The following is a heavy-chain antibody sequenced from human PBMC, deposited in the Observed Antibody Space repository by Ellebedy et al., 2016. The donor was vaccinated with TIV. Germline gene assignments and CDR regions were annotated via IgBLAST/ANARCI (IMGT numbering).Heavy chain of an antibody. Sequence: GESLKISCAASGFTFSSYTMNWVRQAPGKGLEWVSSISGSSTYIYYADSVKGRFAISRDNAKNSLYLQMNSQRAEDTAVYYWARKVPAPTTVPPNWYFDLWGRGTLVTVSS. V-gene: IGHV3-21*01. CDR3: ARKVPAPTTVPPNWYFDL. J-gene: IGHJ2*01. CDR1: GFTFSSYT. D-gene: IGHD4-17*01. CDR2: ISGSSTYI.